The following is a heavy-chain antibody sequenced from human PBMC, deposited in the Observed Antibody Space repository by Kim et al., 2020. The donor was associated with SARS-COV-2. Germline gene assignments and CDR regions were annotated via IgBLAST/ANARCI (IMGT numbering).Heavy chain of an antibody. CDR1: GFTLSGST. Sequence: GGSLRLSCAASGFTLSGSTVHWVRQAPGKGLEWVGRIRSKANSYATAYAASVKNRITIYRDDSKHTAYLQMNSLKAEDTAVYYCARVNPIAGGWYDAFDIWGQGTMVTVAS. CDR2: IRSKANSYAT. CDR3: ARVNPIAGGWYDAFDI. D-gene: IGHD6-19*01. V-gene: IGHV3-73*01. J-gene: IGHJ3*02.